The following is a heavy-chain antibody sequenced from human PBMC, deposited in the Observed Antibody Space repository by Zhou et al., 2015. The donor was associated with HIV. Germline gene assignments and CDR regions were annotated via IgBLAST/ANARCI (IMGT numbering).Heavy chain of an antibody. V-gene: IGHV1-69*02. CDR2: IIPILGIA. CDR3: ARAPRRSGNLHYYYYGMDV. CDR1: GGTFSSYT. D-gene: IGHD6-25*01. J-gene: IGHJ6*02. Sequence: QVQLVQSGAEVKKPGSSVKVSCKASGGTFSSYTISWVRQAPGQGLEWMGRIIPILGIANYAQKFQGRVTITADKSTSTAYMELSSLRSEDTAVYYCARAPRRSGNLHYYYYGMDVWGQGTTVTVSS.